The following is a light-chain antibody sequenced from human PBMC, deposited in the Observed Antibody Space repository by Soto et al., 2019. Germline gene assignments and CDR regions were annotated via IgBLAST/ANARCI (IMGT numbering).Light chain of an antibody. V-gene: IGLV1-51*01. Sequence: QSVLTQPPSVSAAPGQRVTISCSGSSSNIGGNSVSWYQQLPGTAPKLLIYDDDKRPSGIPDRFSGSKSATSATLRITGFQTGDEADYYCGSWDSSLSAYVFGTGTKVTVL. CDR1: SSNIGGNS. J-gene: IGLJ1*01. CDR2: DDD. CDR3: GSWDSSLSAYV.